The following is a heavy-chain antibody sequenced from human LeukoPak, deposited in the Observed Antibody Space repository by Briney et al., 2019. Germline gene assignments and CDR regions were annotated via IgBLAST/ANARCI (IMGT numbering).Heavy chain of an antibody. CDR3: ARLRDDFPDY. V-gene: IGHV5-51*01. CDR1: GYSFTSYW. Sequence: GEFLKISCKGSGYSFTSYWIGWVRQMPGKGLEWMGIIFPGDSDSRYSPSFQGQVTISVDKSISTAYLQWNSLKASDTAIYYCARLRDDFPDYWGQGTLIIVSS. CDR2: IFPGDSDS. D-gene: IGHD5-24*01. J-gene: IGHJ4*02.